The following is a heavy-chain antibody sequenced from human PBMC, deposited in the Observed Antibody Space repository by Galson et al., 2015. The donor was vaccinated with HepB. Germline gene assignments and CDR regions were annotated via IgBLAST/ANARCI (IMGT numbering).Heavy chain of an antibody. CDR2: INPNSGGT. V-gene: IGHV1-2*02. CDR1: GYTFTDYY. Sequence: SVKVSCKASGYTFTDYYMLWVRQAPGQGLEWMGWINPNSGGTNYAQKFQGRVTMTRDTSISTAYMELSRLRSDDTGVYYCARDATYYLDSSGYNRGWGRSTRFDPWGQGTLVTVSS. CDR3: ARDATYYLDSSGYNRGWGRSTRFDP. D-gene: IGHD3-22*01. J-gene: IGHJ5*02.